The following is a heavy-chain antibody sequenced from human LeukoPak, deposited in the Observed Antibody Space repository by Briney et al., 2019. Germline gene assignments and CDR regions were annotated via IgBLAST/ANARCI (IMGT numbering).Heavy chain of an antibody. CDR2: ISYDGSNK. Sequence: PGRSLRLSCAASGFTFSSYAMHWVRQAPGKGLEWVAVISYDGSNKYYADSVKGRFTISRDNSKNTLYLQMNSLRAEGTAVYYCASGPLWVDYWGQGTLVTVSS. CDR3: ASGPLWVDY. CDR1: GFTFSSYA. D-gene: IGHD1-26*01. V-gene: IGHV3-30-3*01. J-gene: IGHJ4*02.